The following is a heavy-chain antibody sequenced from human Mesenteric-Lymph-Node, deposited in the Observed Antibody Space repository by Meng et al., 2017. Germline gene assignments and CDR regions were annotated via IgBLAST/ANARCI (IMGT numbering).Heavy chain of an antibody. J-gene: IGHJ4*02. CDR3: ARRGGGSGRDC. Sequence: QVQLEESGPGLVKPWGTLTLTCTVFGGSISGSNRWSWVRPPPGKGLEWIWEISQSGPTYYNPSLKSRVTITGDWSKNQFSLMLTSVTATDTAVYYCARRGGGSGRDCWGQGTLVTVSS. CDR1: GGSISGSNR. CDR2: ISQSGPT. V-gene: IGHV4-4*02. D-gene: IGHD3-10*01.